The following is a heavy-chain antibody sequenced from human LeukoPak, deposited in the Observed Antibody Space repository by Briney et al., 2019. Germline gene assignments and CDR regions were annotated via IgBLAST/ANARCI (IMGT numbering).Heavy chain of an antibody. J-gene: IGHJ4*02. CDR3: ATGGSIAASPFDY. CDR2: INSDGSST. D-gene: IGHD6-13*01. Sequence: GGSLRLSCAASGFTFSSYWMHWVRQAPGKGLVWVSRINSDGSSTSYADSVKGRFTISRDNAKNTLYLQMNSLRAEDTAVYYCATGGSIAASPFDYWGQGTLVTVSS. V-gene: IGHV3-74*01. CDR1: GFTFSSYW.